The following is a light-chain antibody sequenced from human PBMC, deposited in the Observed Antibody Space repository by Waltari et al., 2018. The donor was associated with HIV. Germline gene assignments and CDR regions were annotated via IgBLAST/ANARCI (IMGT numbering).Light chain of an antibody. Sequence: HCALTHPPSVSGSLGQSITISCIGTDTDIAIYKYTSWYQHPPDRAPRLVVFNPNCRPLGSPFRFSGSKSGKTASLTITGLQADDEGIYYCSSYVSGGSLLFGGGTRVTVL. V-gene: IGLV2-14*01. J-gene: IGLJ3*02. CDR3: SSYVSGGSLL. CDR1: DTDIAIYKY. CDR2: NPN.